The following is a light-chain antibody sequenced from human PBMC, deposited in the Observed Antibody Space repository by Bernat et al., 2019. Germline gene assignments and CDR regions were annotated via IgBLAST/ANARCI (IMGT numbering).Light chain of an antibody. Sequence: DIQMSQSPSSLSASVGDKVTITCRASQDIRNYLNWYQHKPGKAPKLLIYYGNILASGVPSRFTGSGSETEFTLTISSLQPEDFATYYCQQGSTNPLTFGGGTEVEIK. CDR2: YGN. CDR1: QDIRNY. CDR3: QQGSTNPLT. J-gene: IGKJ4*01. V-gene: IGKV1-17*01.